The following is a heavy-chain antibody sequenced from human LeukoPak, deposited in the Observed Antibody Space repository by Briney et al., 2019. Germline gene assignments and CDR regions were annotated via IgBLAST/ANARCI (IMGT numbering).Heavy chain of an antibody. V-gene: IGHV5-51*01. CDR2: IYPGDSDT. CDR1: GYSFTSYW. D-gene: IGHD5-12*01. CDR3: ARASGYDYFDY. Sequence: GESLKISCQGSGYSFTSYWIGWVRQMPGKGLEWMGIIYPGDSDTTYSPSFQGQVTIAAGKSINSAYLQWSSLKASDTAMYYCARASGYDYFDYWGQGTLVTVSS. J-gene: IGHJ4*02.